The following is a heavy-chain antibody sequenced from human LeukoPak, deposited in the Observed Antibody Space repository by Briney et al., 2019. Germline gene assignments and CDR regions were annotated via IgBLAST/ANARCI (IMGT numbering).Heavy chain of an antibody. Sequence: GASVKVSCKVSGYTLTELSMHWVRQAPGKGLEWMGGFDPEDGETIYAQKFQGRVTMTEDTSTDTAYMELSSLRPEDTAVYYCATSPPEYYDILTEGGGDDYWGQGTLVTVSS. CDR2: FDPEDGET. CDR3: ATSPPEYYDILTEGGGDDY. J-gene: IGHJ4*02. CDR1: GYTLTELS. D-gene: IGHD3-9*01. V-gene: IGHV1-24*01.